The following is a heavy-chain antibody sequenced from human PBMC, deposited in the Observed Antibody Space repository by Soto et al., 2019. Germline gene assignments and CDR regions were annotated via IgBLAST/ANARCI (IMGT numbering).Heavy chain of an antibody. CDR2: IIPILGIA. CDR1: GGTFSSYT. D-gene: IGHD4-17*01. J-gene: IGHJ4*01. CDR3: ARVARDYFEYVDC. Sequence: QVQLVQSGAEVKKPGSSVKVSCKASGGTFSSYTISWVRQAPGQGLEWIGRIIPILGIANYAQKFQGRVTVTADKSTTTAYMELSSLRSEDTAVYFCARVARDYFEYVDCWGHGTLVTVSS. V-gene: IGHV1-69*02.